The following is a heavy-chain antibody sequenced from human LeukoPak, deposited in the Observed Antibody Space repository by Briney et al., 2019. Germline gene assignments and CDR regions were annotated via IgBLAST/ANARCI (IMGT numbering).Heavy chain of an antibody. Sequence: ASVKVSCKASGYTFTGYYIHWVRQAPGQGLEWMGWISPNRGGTNYAQKFQGRVTMTRDTSISAAYMELNSLRSDDTAVYYCARGCSSASCYTSGFDSWGQGTLVTVSS. CDR1: GYTFTGYY. CDR2: ISPNRGGT. CDR3: ARGCSSASCYTSGFDS. V-gene: IGHV1-2*02. D-gene: IGHD2-2*02. J-gene: IGHJ4*02.